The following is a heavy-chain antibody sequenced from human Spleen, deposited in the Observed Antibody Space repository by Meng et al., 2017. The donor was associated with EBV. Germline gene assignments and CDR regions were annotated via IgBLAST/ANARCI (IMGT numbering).Heavy chain of an antibody. V-gene: IGHV4-39*01. Sequence: QLQLRESGPGQVKPSETLSLTCPVSGDSISSFYSWGWIRQPPGRGLEWIGSVHYTGSTYYSPSLKSRVTVSVDTSKNQFSLRLTSVTAADTAVYYCARPFPSWQSPRLDPFGAWGQGTLVTVYS. D-gene: IGHD6-19*01. CDR2: VHYTGST. CDR1: GDSISSFYS. CDR3: ARPFPSWQSPRLDPFGA. J-gene: IGHJ5*02.